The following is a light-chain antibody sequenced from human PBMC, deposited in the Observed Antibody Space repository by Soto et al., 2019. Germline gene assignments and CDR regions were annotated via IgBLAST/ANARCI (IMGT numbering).Light chain of an antibody. J-gene: IGKJ4*01. CDR3: QQTHSVPRT. CDR1: ESITKY. CDR2: GAS. Sequence: DVQLTQSPSSLSASVGDSVSITCRASESITKYLSWYQQKPGNAPTLLIYGASSLQSGVPLRFGGSGFGTDFTLNISSLQPEDFATYYCQQTHSVPRTFGGGTKVEI. V-gene: IGKV1-39*01.